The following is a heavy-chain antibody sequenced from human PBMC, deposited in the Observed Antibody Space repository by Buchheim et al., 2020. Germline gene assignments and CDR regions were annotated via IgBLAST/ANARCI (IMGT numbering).Heavy chain of an antibody. CDR1: GGSISSYY. J-gene: IGHJ4*02. D-gene: IGHD3-22*01. CDR3: ASADSSGYYSY. Sequence: QVQLQESGPGLVKPSETLSLTCTVSGGSISSYYWSWIRQPPGKGLEWIGYIYYSGSTNYNPSLKSRVTISVDTSKNQFSLKLSSVTAADTAVYYCASADSSGYYSYWGQGTL. V-gene: IGHV4-59*01. CDR2: IYYSGST.